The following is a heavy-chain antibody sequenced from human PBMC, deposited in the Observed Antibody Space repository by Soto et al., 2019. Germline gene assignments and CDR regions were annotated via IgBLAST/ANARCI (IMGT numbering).Heavy chain of an antibody. CDR2: ISSSSIYI. V-gene: IGHV3-21*01. CDR1: GFTFSNYT. Sequence: GGSLRLSCAASGFTFSNYTMNWVRQAPGKGLEWVSSISSSSIYIYYADSVKGRFTISRDNAKNSLYLQMNSLGAEETAVYYCARANYDFWSGYTNYYGMDVWGQGTTVTVSS. D-gene: IGHD3-3*01. CDR3: ARANYDFWSGYTNYYGMDV. J-gene: IGHJ6*02.